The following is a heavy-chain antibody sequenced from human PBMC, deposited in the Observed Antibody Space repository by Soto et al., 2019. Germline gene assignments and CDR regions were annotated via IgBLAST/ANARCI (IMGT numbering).Heavy chain of an antibody. D-gene: IGHD1-1*01. CDR3: ARGRYGDY. Sequence: SVKVSCKASGYTFTSYGITWVRQAPGQGLEWMGWISAHNGNTDYAQKLQGRVIVTRDTSTSTAYMELRSLISDNTAVYYCARGRYGDYWGQGALVTVSS. J-gene: IGHJ4*02. CDR2: ISAHNGNT. V-gene: IGHV1-18*01. CDR1: GYTFTSYG.